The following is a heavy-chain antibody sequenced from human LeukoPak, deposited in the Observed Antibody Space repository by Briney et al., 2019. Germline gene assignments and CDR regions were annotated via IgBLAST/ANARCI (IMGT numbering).Heavy chain of an antibody. CDR3: ARDKYYDSSGSIDY. Sequence: PGGSLRLSCAASGFTFSSYSMNWVRQAPGKGLEWVSYISSSSSTIYYADSVKGRFTISRDNAKNSLYLQMNSLRAEDTAVYYCARDKYYDSSGSIDYWGQGTLVTVSS. CDR2: ISSSSSTI. D-gene: IGHD3-22*01. J-gene: IGHJ4*02. CDR1: GFTFSSYS. V-gene: IGHV3-48*01.